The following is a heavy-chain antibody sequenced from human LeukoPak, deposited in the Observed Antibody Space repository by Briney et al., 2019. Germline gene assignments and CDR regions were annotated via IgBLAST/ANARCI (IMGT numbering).Heavy chain of an antibody. V-gene: IGHV3-21*01. D-gene: IGHD4-17*01. CDR1: GFTFSSYS. Sequence: GGSLRLSCAASGFTFSSYSMNWVRQAPGKGLEWVSSISSSSSYIYYADSVEGRFTISRDNAKNSLFLQMNILRAEDTAVYYCARRADYEEDYYYYGMDVWGQGTTVTVSS. J-gene: IGHJ6*02. CDR2: ISSSSSYI. CDR3: ARRADYEEDYYYYGMDV.